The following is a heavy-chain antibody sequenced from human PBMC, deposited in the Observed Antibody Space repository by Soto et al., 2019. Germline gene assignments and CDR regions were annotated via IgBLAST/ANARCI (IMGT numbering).Heavy chain of an antibody. CDR1: GFTFSSYG. Sequence: QVQLVESGGGVVQPGRSLRLSCAASGFTFSSYGMHWVRQAPGKGLEWVAVIWYDGSNKYYADSVKGRFTISRDNSKNTLYLQMNSLRAEHTAVYSCARGGGDYGDYGPSHWYFDLWGRGTLVTVSS. CDR2: IWYDGSNK. J-gene: IGHJ2*01. D-gene: IGHD4-17*01. CDR3: ARGGGDYGDYGPSHWYFDL. V-gene: IGHV3-33*01.